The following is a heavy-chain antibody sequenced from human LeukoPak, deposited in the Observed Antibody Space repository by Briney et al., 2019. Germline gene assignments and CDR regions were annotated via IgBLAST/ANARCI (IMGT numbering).Heavy chain of an antibody. CDR3: AKDRWSGQSYNWFDP. Sequence: GGSLRLSCAASGFTFSSYAMSWVRQAPGKGLEWVSAIGGSGGSTYYADSVKGRFTISRDNSKNTLYLQMNSLRAEDTAVYYCAKDRWSGQSYNWFDPWGQGTLVTVSS. J-gene: IGHJ5*02. V-gene: IGHV3-23*01. CDR2: IGGSGGST. D-gene: IGHD3-10*02. CDR1: GFTFSSYA.